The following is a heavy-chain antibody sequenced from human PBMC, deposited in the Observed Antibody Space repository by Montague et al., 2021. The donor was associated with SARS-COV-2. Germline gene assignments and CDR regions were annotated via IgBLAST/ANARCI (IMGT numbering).Heavy chain of an antibody. CDR3: ARGRIELSMIVVVMTGASYYMDV. CDR2: IYHTGST. D-gene: IGHD3-22*01. Sequence: SQTLSLTCAVYGESFSGHYWTWIRQPPGKGLEWIREIYHTGSTNYNPSLKSRVTISVDTSKNQFSLKLRSMTAADTAVYYCARGRIELSMIVVVMTGASYYMDVWGKGTTVTVPS. V-gene: IGHV4-34*01. J-gene: IGHJ6*03. CDR1: GESFSGHY.